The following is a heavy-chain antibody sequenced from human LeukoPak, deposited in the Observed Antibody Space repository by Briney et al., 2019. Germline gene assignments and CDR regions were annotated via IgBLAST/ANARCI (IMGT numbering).Heavy chain of an antibody. Sequence: GGSLRLSCAASGFSFSTYTMGWVRQAPGKGLEWVSMITGSGGSTYYTDSVKGRFTISRENSKTTLYLQMNSLTAEDTAVYFCVKERATTTAFDYWGQGTLVTVSS. CDR3: VKERATTTAFDY. CDR2: ITGSGGST. CDR1: GFSFSTYT. V-gene: IGHV3-23*01. J-gene: IGHJ4*02. D-gene: IGHD1-26*01.